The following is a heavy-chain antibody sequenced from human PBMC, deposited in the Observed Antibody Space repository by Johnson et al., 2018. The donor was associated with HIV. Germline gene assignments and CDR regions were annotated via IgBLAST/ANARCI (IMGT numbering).Heavy chain of an antibody. CDR3: ARDTAMVHDAFDS. CDR2: ISYDGPNK. Sequence: QVQLVESGGGLIQPGGSLRLSCAASGFTVSSNYMSWVRQAPGKGLEWVAVISYDGPNKYYADSVKGRFTISRDNSKNTLYLQMNSLRAEDTAVYYCARDTAMVHDAFDSWGQGTMVTVSS. J-gene: IGHJ3*02. D-gene: IGHD5-18*01. CDR1: GFTVSSNY. V-gene: IGHV3-30*14.